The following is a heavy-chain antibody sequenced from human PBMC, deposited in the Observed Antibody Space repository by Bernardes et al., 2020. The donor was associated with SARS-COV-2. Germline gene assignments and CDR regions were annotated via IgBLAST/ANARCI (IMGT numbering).Heavy chain of an antibody. Sequence: GGSLRLSCAASEFTFSSYAMSWVRQAPGKGLEWVADISGDAGTTHYADSVRGRFTISRDNSKNTLYLQLNSLRAEDTALYYCAKGGERNLGSLTHPNWGQGTLVTVSS. V-gene: IGHV3-23*01. CDR3: AKGGERNLGSLTHPN. J-gene: IGHJ4*02. D-gene: IGHD6-6*01. CDR2: ISGDAGTT. CDR1: EFTFSSYA.